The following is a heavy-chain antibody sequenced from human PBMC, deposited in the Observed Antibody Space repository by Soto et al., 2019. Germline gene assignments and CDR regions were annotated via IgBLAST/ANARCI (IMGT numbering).Heavy chain of an antibody. CDR3: AKVMVKNWFDP. CDR1: GFTFSSYT. D-gene: IGHD5-18*01. Sequence: GGSLRLSCAASGFTFSSYTMNWVRRAPGKGLEWVSCIGARGDYTHYTDSVKGRFTISRDNSQNTLSLQMNSLRAEDTAVYYCAKVMVKNWFDPWGQGTLVTVSS. V-gene: IGHV3-23*01. CDR2: IGARGDYT. J-gene: IGHJ5*02.